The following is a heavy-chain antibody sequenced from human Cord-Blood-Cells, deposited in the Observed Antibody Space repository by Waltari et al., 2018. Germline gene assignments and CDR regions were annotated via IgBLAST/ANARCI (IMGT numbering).Heavy chain of an antibody. Sequence: QLQLQESGPGLVKPSETLSLTRTVPGGSISSSSYYWGWIRQPPGKWLEWIGSIYYSGSTYYNPSLKSRFTISVDTSKNQFSLKLSSVTAADTAVYYCARGGFGELLPDYWGQGTLVTVSS. CDR2: IYYSGST. J-gene: IGHJ4*02. D-gene: IGHD3-10*01. CDR1: GGSISSSSYY. CDR3: ARGGFGELLPDY. V-gene: IGHV4-39*01.